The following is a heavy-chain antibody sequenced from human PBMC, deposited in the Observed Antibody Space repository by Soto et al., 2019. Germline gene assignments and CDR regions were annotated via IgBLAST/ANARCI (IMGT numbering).Heavy chain of an antibody. CDR3: ARDPSAGSSWNRDYYYYCMDV. Sequence: SETLSLTCAVSGGSISSSNWWSWVRQPPGKGLEWIGEIYHSGSTNYNPSLKSRVTISVDKSKNQFSLKLSSVTAADTAVYYCARDPSAGSSWNRDYYYYCMDVWGQGTTVTVSS. D-gene: IGHD6-13*01. CDR2: IYHSGST. J-gene: IGHJ6*02. CDR1: GGSISSSNW. V-gene: IGHV4-4*02.